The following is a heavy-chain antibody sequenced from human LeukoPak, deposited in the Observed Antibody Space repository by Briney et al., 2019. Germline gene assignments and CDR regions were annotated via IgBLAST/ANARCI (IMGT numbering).Heavy chain of an antibody. Sequence: GGSLRLSCAASGFTFSSYAMHWVRQAPGKGLEWVAVISYGGSNKYYADSVKGRFTISRDNSKNTLYLQMNSLRAEDTAVYYCARDRKRGYSYGAFDYWGQGTLVTVSS. J-gene: IGHJ4*02. V-gene: IGHV3-30-3*01. CDR2: ISYGGSNK. CDR3: ARDRKRGYSYGAFDY. CDR1: GFTFSSYA. D-gene: IGHD5-18*01.